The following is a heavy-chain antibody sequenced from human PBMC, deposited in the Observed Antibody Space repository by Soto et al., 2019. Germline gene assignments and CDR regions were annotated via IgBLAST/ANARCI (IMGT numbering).Heavy chain of an antibody. Sequence: SVKVSCKASGGTFGDLGISSLRQAPGQGREWMGGTIPIFGTPHYAEKFRDRVTITADATTTAYLELTSLTSADTATYYCVRDREDGSGTKYNWFDSWGQGTLVTVSS. CDR3: VRDREDGSGTKYNWFDS. D-gene: IGHD3-10*01. V-gene: IGHV1-69*13. J-gene: IGHJ5*01. CDR2: TIPIFGTP. CDR1: GGTFGDLG.